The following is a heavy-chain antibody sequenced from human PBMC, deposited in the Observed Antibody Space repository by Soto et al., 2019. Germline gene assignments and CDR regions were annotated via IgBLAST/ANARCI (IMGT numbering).Heavy chain of an antibody. CDR3: AKGDNLGPKTGYAFDP. Sequence: SQTLSLTCAIAGDSVSSNTASWNWIRQSPSRGLEWLGRTYFRSKWYNDYAVSVKSRIIINPDTSNNQFSLQLNSVTPEDTAVYFCAKGDNLGPKTGYAFDPWGQGIMVTVSS. V-gene: IGHV6-1*01. CDR1: GDSVSSNTAS. CDR2: TYFRSKWYN. J-gene: IGHJ5*02. D-gene: IGHD5-12*01.